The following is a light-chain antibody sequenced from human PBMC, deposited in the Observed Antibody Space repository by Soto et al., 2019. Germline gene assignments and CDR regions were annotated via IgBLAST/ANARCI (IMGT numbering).Light chain of an antibody. CDR2: GVS. CDR1: QSISSSF. Sequence: EIVLTQSPGTLSLSPGERATLSCRASQSISSSFLAWYQQRPGQAPRLLIHGVSSKAAGIPDRFSGSGSGTDFTLTIHRLEPEDFALYFCQQYGSSPFTFGPGTKLEIK. CDR3: QQYGSSPFT. J-gene: IGKJ3*01. V-gene: IGKV3-20*01.